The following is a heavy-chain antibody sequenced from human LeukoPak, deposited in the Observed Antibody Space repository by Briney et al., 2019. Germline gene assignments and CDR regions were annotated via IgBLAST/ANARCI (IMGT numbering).Heavy chain of an antibody. CDR1: GFTFSSYS. CDR3: ARGGYQLLPAPYNWFDP. Sequence: GGSLRLSCAASGFTFSSYSMNWVRQAPGEGLEWVSSISSSSSYIYYADSVKGRFTISRDNAKNSLYLQKNSLRAEDTAVYYCARGGYQLLPAPYNWFDPWGQGTLVTVSS. CDR2: ISSSSSYI. J-gene: IGHJ5*02. D-gene: IGHD2-2*01. V-gene: IGHV3-21*01.